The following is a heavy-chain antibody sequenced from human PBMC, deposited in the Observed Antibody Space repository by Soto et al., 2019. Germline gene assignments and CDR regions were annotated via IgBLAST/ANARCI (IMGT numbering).Heavy chain of an antibody. Sequence: EVQLLVSGGGLVQPGGSLRLSCAASGFTFSNYGMSWVRQAPGKGLEWVSALPEIGTNTYYADSVKGRFTISRDNSKNTLFLQINNLRAGDTAVYYCAKKSGVGATWYFDYWGQGTLVTVSS. V-gene: IGHV3-23*01. D-gene: IGHD1-26*01. CDR1: GFTFSNYG. J-gene: IGHJ4*02. CDR3: AKKSGVGATWYFDY. CDR2: LPEIGTNT.